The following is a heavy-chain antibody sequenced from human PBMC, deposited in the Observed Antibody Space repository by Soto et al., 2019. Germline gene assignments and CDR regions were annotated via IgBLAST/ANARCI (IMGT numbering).Heavy chain of an antibody. Sequence: QVQLQESGPGLVKPSETRSVTCTVSGGSISSYYWSWIRQPPGKGLEWIGYIYYSGSTNYNPSLKSRVTISVDTSKNQFSLKLSSVTAADTAVYYCARARIAVAMDMDVWGKGTTVTVSS. D-gene: IGHD6-19*01. CDR1: GGSISSYY. V-gene: IGHV4-59*01. CDR3: ARARIAVAMDMDV. J-gene: IGHJ6*03. CDR2: IYYSGST.